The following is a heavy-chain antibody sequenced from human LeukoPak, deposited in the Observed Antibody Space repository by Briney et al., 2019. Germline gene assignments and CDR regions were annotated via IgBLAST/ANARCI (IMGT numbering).Heavy chain of an antibody. V-gene: IGHV3-64D*06. CDR1: GFTFSSHA. J-gene: IGHJ3*02. CDR3: VRNGYCSSSSCYHAFDI. Sequence: RGSLRLSCSASGFTFSSHAIHWVRQAPGKGLEHVSGIRSNGGSTYYADSVKGRFTISRDNSKNTLYLQMSSLRAEDTAIYYCVRNGYCSSSSCYHAFDIWGQGTMVTVSS. CDR2: IRSNGGST. D-gene: IGHD2-2*03.